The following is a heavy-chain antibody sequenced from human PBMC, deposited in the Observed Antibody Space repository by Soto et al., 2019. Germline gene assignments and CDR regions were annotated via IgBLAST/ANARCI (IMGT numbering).Heavy chain of an antibody. V-gene: IGHV3-30*18. CDR1: GFTFSSYG. CDR3: AKGSNVAAGTVDY. J-gene: IGHJ4*02. CDR2: ISYDGSNK. Sequence: GGSLRLSCAASGFTFSSYGMHWVRQAPGKGLEWVAVISYDGSNKYYADSAKGRFTISRDNSKNTLYLQMNSLRAEDTAVYYCAKGSNVAAGTVDYWGQGTLVTVSS. D-gene: IGHD6-13*01.